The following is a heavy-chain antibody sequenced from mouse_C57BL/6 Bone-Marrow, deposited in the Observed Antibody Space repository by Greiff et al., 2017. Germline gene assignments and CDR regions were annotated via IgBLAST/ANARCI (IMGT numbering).Heavy chain of an antibody. V-gene: IGHV1-53*01. Sequence: QVHVKQPGTELVKPGASVKLSCKASGYTFTSYWMHWVKQRPGQGLEWIGNINPSNGGTNYNEKFKSKATLTVDKSSSTAYMQLSSLTSEDSAVYNCASYYGSFWFAYWGQGTLVTVSA. CDR1: GYTFTSYW. CDR2: INPSNGGT. J-gene: IGHJ3*01. D-gene: IGHD1-1*01. CDR3: ASYYGSFWFAY.